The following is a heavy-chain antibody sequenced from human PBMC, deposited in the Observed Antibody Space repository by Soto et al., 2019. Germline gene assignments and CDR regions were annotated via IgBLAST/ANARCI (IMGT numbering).Heavy chain of an antibody. CDR1: GGSISSYY. V-gene: IGHV4-59*01. D-gene: IGHD3-10*01. CDR3: ARDVVRGPYPYYYYMDV. Sequence: SETLSLTCAASGGSISSYYWGWIRQPPGKGLEWIGYIYYSGSTNYNPSLKSRVTISVDTSKNQFSLKLSSVTAADTAVYYCARDVVRGPYPYYYYMDVWGKGTTVTVSS. CDR2: IYYSGST. J-gene: IGHJ6*03.